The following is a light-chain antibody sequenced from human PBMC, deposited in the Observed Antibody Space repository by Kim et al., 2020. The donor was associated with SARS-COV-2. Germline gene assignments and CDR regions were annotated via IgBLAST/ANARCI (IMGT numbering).Light chain of an antibody. V-gene: IGLV10-54*01. CDR2: RDN. J-gene: IGLJ3*02. CDR3: SAWDSSLSGWV. Sequence: RPTATLTSPGNIHNFGHEGAAWLQQHPCPPPKLLSHRDNNRPSGISERFSASRSGNTASLTISGLQPENEADYYCSAWDSSLSGWVFGGGTQLTVL. CDR1: IHNFGHEG.